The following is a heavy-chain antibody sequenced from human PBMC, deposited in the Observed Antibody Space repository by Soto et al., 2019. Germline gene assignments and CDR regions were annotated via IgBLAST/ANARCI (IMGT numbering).Heavy chain of an antibody. CDR1: GFTFSSYG. V-gene: IGHV3-33*01. J-gene: IGHJ4*02. D-gene: IGHD6-13*01. Sequence: PGGSLRLSCAASGFTFSSYGMHWVRQAPGKGLEWVAVIWYDGSNKYYADSVKGRFTISRDNFKNTLYLQMNSLRAEDTAVYYCARGLTGGSSSWYFYWGQGTLVTVSS. CDR2: IWYDGSNK. CDR3: ARGLTGGSSSWYFY.